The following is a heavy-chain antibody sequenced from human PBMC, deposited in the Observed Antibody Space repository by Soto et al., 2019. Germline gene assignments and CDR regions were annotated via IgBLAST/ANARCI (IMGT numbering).Heavy chain of an antibody. CDR3: ATHPPYGPLDH. D-gene: IGHD4-17*01. J-gene: IGHJ4*02. Sequence: PSETLSLTCTFSSGPLNNYNIHLGLIRQPPGKGLEWIGNIYYSENTYYNPSLKSRVTISVDTSKNQFSLRLTSVTAADTAVYYCATHPPYGPLDHWGQGTLVTVSS. CDR1: SGPLNNYNIH. V-gene: IGHV4-39*01. CDR2: IYYSENT.